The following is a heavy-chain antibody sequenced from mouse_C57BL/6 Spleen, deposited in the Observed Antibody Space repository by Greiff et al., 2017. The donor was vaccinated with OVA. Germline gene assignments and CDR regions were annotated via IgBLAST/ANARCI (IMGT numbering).Heavy chain of an antibody. CDR1: GFTFSDYG. CDR2: ISSGSSTI. CDR3: ARVDYFDY. V-gene: IGHV5-17*01. Sequence: EVKLMESGGGLVKPGGSLKLSCAASGFTFSDYGMHWVRQAPEKGLEWVAYISSGSSTIYYADTVKGRFTISRETAKNTLFLQMTSLRSEDTAMYYGARVDYFDYWGQGTTLTVSS. J-gene: IGHJ2*01.